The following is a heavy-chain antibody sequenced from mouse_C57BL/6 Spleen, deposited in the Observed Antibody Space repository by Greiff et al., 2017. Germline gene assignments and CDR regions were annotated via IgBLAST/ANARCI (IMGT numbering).Heavy chain of an antibody. CDR3: VQTGRGAMDY. J-gene: IGHJ4*01. CDR2: IYPGDGDT. CDR1: GYAFSSYW. Sequence: VQLQQSGAELVKPGASVKISCKASGYAFSSYWMNWVKQRPGKGLEWIGQIYPGDGDTNYNGKFKGKATLTADKSSSTAYMQLSSLTSEDSAIYYCVQTGRGAMDYWGQGTSVTVSS. V-gene: IGHV1-80*01.